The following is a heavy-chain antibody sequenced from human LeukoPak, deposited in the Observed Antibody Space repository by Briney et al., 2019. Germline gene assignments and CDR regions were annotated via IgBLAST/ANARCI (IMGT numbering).Heavy chain of an antibody. Sequence: GGSLRLSCAASGLTFSHAWMSWVRQSPGKGLEWVGRIKSKSDGGTPGYAAPVKGRFTISRDDSKNTLYLQMNSLKTEDTAVYYCTTPPEMAKRWGQGTMVTVSS. CDR1: GLTFSHAW. J-gene: IGHJ3*01. CDR3: TTPPEMAKR. CDR2: IKSKSDGGTP. D-gene: IGHD5-24*01. V-gene: IGHV3-15*01.